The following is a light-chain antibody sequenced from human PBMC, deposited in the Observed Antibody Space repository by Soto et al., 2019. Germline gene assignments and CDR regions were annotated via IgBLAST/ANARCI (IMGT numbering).Light chain of an antibody. CDR3: QQYNNCNRT. J-gene: IGKJ1*01. CDR2: GAS. Sequence: IVVTQSPATLSVSPGERATLSCRASQSVSSNLAWYQQKPGQAPRLLIYGASTRATGIPARFSGSGSGTEFTLTISSLQSEDFAVYYCQQYNNCNRTSGQGTKVNIK. CDR1: QSVSSN. V-gene: IGKV3-15*01.